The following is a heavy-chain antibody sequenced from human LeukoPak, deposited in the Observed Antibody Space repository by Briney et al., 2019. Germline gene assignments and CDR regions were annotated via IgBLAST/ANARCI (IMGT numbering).Heavy chain of an antibody. CDR3: ARGSYGHIDH. CDR1: GGSITSYY. CDR2: FYISEDT. Sequence: PSETLSLTCTVSGGSITSYYWMWIRQPAGKGLEWIGRFYISEDTKQYRPSLQTRVTLSPDTSKNQFSLKLNSLTAADTAVYYCARGSYGHIDHWGQGILVTVSS. J-gene: IGHJ4*02. D-gene: IGHD3-16*01. V-gene: IGHV4-4*07.